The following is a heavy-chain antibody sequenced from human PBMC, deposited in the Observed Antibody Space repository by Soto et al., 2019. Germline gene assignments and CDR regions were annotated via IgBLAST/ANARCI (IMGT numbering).Heavy chain of an antibody. J-gene: IGHJ4*02. Sequence: QVQLVESGGGVVQPGRSLRLSCVASGFTFSSYAMHWVRQAPGKGLEWVAVISYDGSNKYYADSVKGRFTISRDNSKNTLYLQMNSLRAEDTAVYYCARGIAVAGPFDYWGQGTLVTVSS. CDR2: ISYDGSNK. CDR3: ARGIAVAGPFDY. CDR1: GFTFSSYA. D-gene: IGHD6-19*01. V-gene: IGHV3-30-3*01.